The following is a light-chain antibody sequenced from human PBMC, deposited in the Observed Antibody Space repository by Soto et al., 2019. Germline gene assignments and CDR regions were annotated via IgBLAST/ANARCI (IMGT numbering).Light chain of an antibody. CDR3: SSYTNIKPRAGV. Sequence: QSVLTQPASVSGSPGQSITISCTGTSGDIGSYNRVSWYQQHPGKAPQLIIYEVTERPSGVSNRFSGSKSGNTASLTISGLQAEDDAEYYCSSYTNIKPRAGVFGTGTKLTVL. V-gene: IGLV2-14*01. J-gene: IGLJ1*01. CDR2: EVT. CDR1: SGDIGSYNR.